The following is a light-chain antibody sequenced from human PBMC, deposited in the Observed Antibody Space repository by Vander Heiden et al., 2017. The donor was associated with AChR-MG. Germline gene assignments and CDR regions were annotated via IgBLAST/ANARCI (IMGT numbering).Light chain of an antibody. V-gene: IGKV3-15*01. J-gene: IGKJ4*01. CDR1: QSVSSK. CDR3: QQDNNWPLT. CDR2: GAS. Sequence: EIVMTQSPATLSVSPGERATLSCRASQSVSSKLAWYQQKPGQAPRLLIYGASTRATGIPARFSGSGSGTEFTLTISSLQTEDFAVYYCQQDNNWPLTFSGGTKVEIK.